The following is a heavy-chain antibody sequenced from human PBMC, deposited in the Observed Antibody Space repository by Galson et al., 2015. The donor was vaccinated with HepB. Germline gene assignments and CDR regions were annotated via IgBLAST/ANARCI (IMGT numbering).Heavy chain of an antibody. CDR2: INHSGST. D-gene: IGHD3-3*01. Sequence: ETLSLTCAVYGGSFSGYYWSWIRQPPGKGLEWIGEINHSGSTNYNPSLKSRVTISVDTSKNQFSLKLSSVTAADTAVYYCARFPLPLFWSGYGNYYYGMDVWGQGTTVTVSS. V-gene: IGHV4-34*01. CDR3: ARFPLPLFWSGYGNYYYGMDV. J-gene: IGHJ6*02. CDR1: GGSFSGYY.